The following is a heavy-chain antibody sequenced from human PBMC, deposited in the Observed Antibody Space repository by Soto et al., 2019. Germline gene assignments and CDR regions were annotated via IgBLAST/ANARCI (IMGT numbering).Heavy chain of an antibody. D-gene: IGHD6-13*01. CDR3: ARGLGIAANWFDP. CDR2: IWYDASNK. CDR1: GFTFSSYG. Sequence: QVQLVESGGGVVQPGRSLRLSCAASGFTFSSYGMHWVRQAPGTGLEWVAVIWYDASNKYYADSVKGRFTISRDNYKYTMYLQMHSLRAEATAVYYCARGLGIAANWFDPWGQGTLVTVSS. V-gene: IGHV3-33*01. J-gene: IGHJ5*02.